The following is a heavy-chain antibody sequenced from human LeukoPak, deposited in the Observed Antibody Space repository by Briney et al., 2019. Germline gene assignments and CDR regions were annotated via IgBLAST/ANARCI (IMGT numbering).Heavy chain of an antibody. Sequence: GGSLRLSCAASGFXFSSYAMSWVRQAPGRGLEWVSSLSPSGASIYYADSVKGRFTISRDNSKNTLYLQMNNLRAEDTALYYCAAGPYGGNTPFDYWGPGTLVTISS. CDR1: GFXFSSYA. J-gene: IGHJ4*02. CDR3: AAGPYGGNTPFDY. D-gene: IGHD4-23*01. CDR2: LSPSGASI. V-gene: IGHV3-23*01.